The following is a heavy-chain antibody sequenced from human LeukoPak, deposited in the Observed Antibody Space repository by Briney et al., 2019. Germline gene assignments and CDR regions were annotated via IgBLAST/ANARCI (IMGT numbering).Heavy chain of an antibody. CDR1: GLTFGDNA. J-gene: IGHJ4*02. V-gene: IGHV3-49*04. CDR3: TTGSYHESSGYRFDY. CDR2: IMKKSDGETT. D-gene: IGHD3-22*01. Sequence: GGSVRLSCTTPGLTFGDNAMTWVRQAPGKGLDWLWFIMKKSDGETTEYAAYEKGRFTISRDASESITYLQMNSLRTEDTAVYYCTTGSYHESSGYRFDYWGQGTLVTVSS.